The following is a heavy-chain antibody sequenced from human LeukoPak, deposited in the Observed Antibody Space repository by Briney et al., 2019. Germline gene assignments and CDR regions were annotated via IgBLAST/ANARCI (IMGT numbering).Heavy chain of an antibody. J-gene: IGHJ3*02. V-gene: IGHV1-2*02. CDR1: GYTFTSYG. D-gene: IGHD3-10*01. CDR2: INPNSGGT. Sequence: ASVKVSCKASGYTFTSYGISWVRQAPGQGLEWMGWINPNSGGTNYAQKFQGRVTITRNTSNSTAYMELSKLRSDDTAVYCCGRERGSSSDAFDIWGQGTMVTVSS. CDR3: GRERGSSSDAFDI.